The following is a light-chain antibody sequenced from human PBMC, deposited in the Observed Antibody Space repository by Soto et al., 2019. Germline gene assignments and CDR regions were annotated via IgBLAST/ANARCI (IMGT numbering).Light chain of an antibody. CDR1: QSIDSNY. J-gene: IGKJ5*01. CDR3: QQDYNLPFT. CDR2: GAS. V-gene: IGKV3D-7*01. Sequence: EIVVTQSPGTLSLSPGERATLSCRASQSIDSNYLSWYQQKPGQAPRLIIPGASTRATGTPARFSGSGSGTDFTLTISSLQPEDFAVYYCQQDYNLPFTFGQGTRLEIK.